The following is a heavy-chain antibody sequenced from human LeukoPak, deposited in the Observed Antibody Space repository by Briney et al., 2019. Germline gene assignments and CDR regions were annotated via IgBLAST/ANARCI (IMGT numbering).Heavy chain of an antibody. CDR2: INPSVGST. Sequence: ASVKVSCKASGYTFTSYYLHWVRQAPGQGLEWMGVINPSVGSTTYAQKFQGRVTMTRDTSTSTVYMELSSLRSDDTAMYYCAREHPDYHGFDFWGQGTMVSVSS. V-gene: IGHV1-46*01. CDR1: GYTFTSYY. J-gene: IGHJ3*01. D-gene: IGHD4-11*01. CDR3: AREHPDYHGFDF.